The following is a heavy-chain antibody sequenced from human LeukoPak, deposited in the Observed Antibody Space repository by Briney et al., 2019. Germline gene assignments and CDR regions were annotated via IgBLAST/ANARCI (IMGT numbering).Heavy chain of an antibody. CDR2: IKQDESEK. CDR3: ARDGIQLEPGSYL. V-gene: IGHV3-7*01. J-gene: IGHJ4*02. Sequence: PGGSLRLSCAASGFSISGYWMSWVRQAPGEGLEWVANIKQDESEKFYVDFVRGRFTVSRDNAKNSLYLQMNDLRVEDTAVYYCARDGIQLEPGSYLWGQGTLATVSS. D-gene: IGHD1-1*01. CDR1: GFSISGYW.